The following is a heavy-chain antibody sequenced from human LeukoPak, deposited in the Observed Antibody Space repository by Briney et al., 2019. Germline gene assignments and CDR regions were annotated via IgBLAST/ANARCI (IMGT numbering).Heavy chain of an antibody. Sequence: GGSLRLSCAASGFTFKDYYMSWVRQVPGKGLEWVSAISRGSDTTFYADSVKGRFTISRDNSKNTVYVQMNSLRAEDTAVYYCAKDPPLYYWGQGTLVTVSS. V-gene: IGHV3-23*01. CDR3: AKDPPLYY. CDR1: GFTFKDYY. D-gene: IGHD3-10*01. CDR2: ISRGSDTT. J-gene: IGHJ4*02.